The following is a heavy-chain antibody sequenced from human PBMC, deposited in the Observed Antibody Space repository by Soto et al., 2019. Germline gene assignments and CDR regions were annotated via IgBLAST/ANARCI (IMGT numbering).Heavy chain of an antibody. V-gene: IGHV3-64D*06. D-gene: IGHD1-20*01. J-gene: IGHJ6*02. Sequence: PGGALRLSCSASGFTFSSYAMHWVRQAPGKGLEYVSAISSNGGSTYYADSVKGRFTISRDNSKNTLYLQMSSLRAEDTAVYYCVKAGNNWANYYYYGMDVWGQGTTVTVSS. CDR1: GFTFSSYA. CDR3: VKAGNNWANYYYYGMDV. CDR2: ISSNGGST.